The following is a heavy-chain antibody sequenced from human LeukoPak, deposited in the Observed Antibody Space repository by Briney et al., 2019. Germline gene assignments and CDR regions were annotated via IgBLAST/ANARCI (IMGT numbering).Heavy chain of an antibody. J-gene: IGHJ4*02. CDR1: GFTFSSYA. Sequence: GGSLRLSCAASGFTFSSYATHWVRQAPGKGLEWVAVISYDGSNKYYADSVKGRFTISRDNSKNTLYLQMNSLRAEDTAVYYCARENSGYYGSGSLDYWGQGTLVTVSS. V-gene: IGHV3-30-3*01. CDR2: ISYDGSNK. D-gene: IGHD3-10*01. CDR3: ARENSGYYGSGSLDY.